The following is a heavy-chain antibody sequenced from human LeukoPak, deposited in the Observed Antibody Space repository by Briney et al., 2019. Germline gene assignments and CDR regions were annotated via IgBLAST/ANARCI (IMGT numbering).Heavy chain of an antibody. Sequence: PSETLSLTCAVYGGSFSGYYWSWIRQPPGKGLEWIGEINHSGSTNYNPSLKSRVTISVDTSKNQFSLKLSSVTAADTAVYYCARVNRIAGATRAGNGAFDIWGQGTMVTVSS. D-gene: IGHD1-26*01. CDR2: INHSGST. CDR3: ARVNRIAGATRAGNGAFDI. V-gene: IGHV4-34*01. J-gene: IGHJ3*02. CDR1: GGSFSGYY.